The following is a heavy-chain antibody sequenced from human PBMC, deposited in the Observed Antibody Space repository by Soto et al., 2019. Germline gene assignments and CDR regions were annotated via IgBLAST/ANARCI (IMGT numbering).Heavy chain of an antibody. CDR2: IWYDGSNE. J-gene: IGHJ5*02. D-gene: IGHD3-10*01. CDR3: GRTSVVRGENWFDP. Sequence: GGSLRLSCAASGFTFSSYAMHWVRQAPGKGLEWVAVIWYDGSNEYYADSVKGRFTISRDNSKNTLYLQMSSLRAEDTAVYYCGRTSVVRGENWFDPWGQGTLVTVSS. CDR1: GFTFSSYA. V-gene: IGHV3-30*02.